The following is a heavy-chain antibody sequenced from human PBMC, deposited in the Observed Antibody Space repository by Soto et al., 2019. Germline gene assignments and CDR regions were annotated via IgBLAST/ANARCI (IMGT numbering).Heavy chain of an antibody. V-gene: IGHV1-46*01. CDR2: INPSGGGT. D-gene: IGHD5-18*01. Sequence: ASVKVSCKASGFTFTNYYIHWVRQAPGQGLEWMGLINPSGGGTFYAQKFQGRVTVTRDTSTGTVYMELSSLRSEDTAVYYCARSPGYSSPLDAFDIWGQGTMVTVSS. CDR3: ARSPGYSSPLDAFDI. J-gene: IGHJ3*02. CDR1: GFTFTNYY.